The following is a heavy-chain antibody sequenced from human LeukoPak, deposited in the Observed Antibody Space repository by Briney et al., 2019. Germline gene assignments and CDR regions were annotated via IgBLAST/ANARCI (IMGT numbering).Heavy chain of an antibody. CDR1: GYTFTSYY. V-gene: IGHV1-46*01. J-gene: IGHJ3*02. Sequence: ASVKVSCKASGYTFTSYYMHWVRQAPGQGLEWMGIINPSGGSTSYAQKFQGRVTMTEDTSTDTAYMELSSLRSEDTAVYYCATTSGSSPSGAFDIWGQGTMVTVSS. CDR2: INPSGGST. CDR3: ATTSGSSPSGAFDI. D-gene: IGHD1-26*01.